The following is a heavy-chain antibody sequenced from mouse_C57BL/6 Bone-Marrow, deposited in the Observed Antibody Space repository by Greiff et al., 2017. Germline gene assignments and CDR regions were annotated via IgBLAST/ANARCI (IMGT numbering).Heavy chain of an antibody. Sequence: DVMLVESGGGLVKPGGSLKLSCAASGFTFSSYAMSWVRQTPEKRLEWVATISDGGSYTYYPDNVKGRFTIARDNAKNNLYLQMSHLKSEDTAMYYCATYYYGSSYGGYFDVWGTGTTVTVSS. J-gene: IGHJ1*03. CDR2: ISDGGSYT. V-gene: IGHV5-4*03. CDR3: ATYYYGSSYGGYFDV. D-gene: IGHD1-1*01. CDR1: GFTFSSYA.